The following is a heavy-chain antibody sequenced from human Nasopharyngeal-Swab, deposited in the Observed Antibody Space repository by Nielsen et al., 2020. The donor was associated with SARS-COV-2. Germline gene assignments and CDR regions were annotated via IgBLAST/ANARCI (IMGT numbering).Heavy chain of an antibody. Sequence: ASVKVSCKASGYTFTSYAMHWVRQAPGQRLEWMGWINAGNGNTKYSQKFQGRVTITRDTSASTAYMELSSLRSEDTAVYYCARDFDYGGNSVDYWGQGTLVTVSS. V-gene: IGHV1-3*01. CDR3: ARDFDYGGNSVDY. CDR2: INAGNGNT. CDR1: GYTFTSYA. D-gene: IGHD4-23*01. J-gene: IGHJ4*02.